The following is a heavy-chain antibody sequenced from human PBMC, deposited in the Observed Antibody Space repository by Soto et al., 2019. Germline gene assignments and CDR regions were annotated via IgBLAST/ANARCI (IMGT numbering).Heavy chain of an antibody. J-gene: IGHJ4*02. CDR3: ASSFTVPAAIAY. V-gene: IGHV1-3*01. CDR2: INGGNGNT. D-gene: IGHD2-2*02. CDR1: GYTFTSYA. Sequence: ASLKVSCKASGYTFTSYAMHWVRQAPGQRLEWMGWINGGNGNTKYSQKFQGRVTITRDTSASTAYMELSSLRSEDTAVYYCASSFTVPAAIAYWGKGTLVTVSS.